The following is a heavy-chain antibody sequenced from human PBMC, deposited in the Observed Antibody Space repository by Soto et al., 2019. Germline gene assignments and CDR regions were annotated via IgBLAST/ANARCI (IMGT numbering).Heavy chain of an antibody. CDR2: IWYDGSNK. CDR3: ARDSSYGSGSYYNSVSYFDY. Sequence: GGSLRLSCAASGFTFSSYGMHWVRQAPGKGLEWVAVIWYDGSNKYYADSVKGRFTISRDNSKNTLYLQMNSLRAEDTAVYYCARDSSYGSGSYYNSVSYFDYWGQGTLVTVSS. D-gene: IGHD3-10*01. V-gene: IGHV3-33*01. CDR1: GFTFSSYG. J-gene: IGHJ4*02.